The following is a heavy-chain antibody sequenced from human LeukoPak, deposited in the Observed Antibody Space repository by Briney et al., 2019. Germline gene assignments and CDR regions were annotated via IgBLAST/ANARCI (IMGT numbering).Heavy chain of an antibody. CDR1: GGSFSGYY. V-gene: IGHV4-34*01. D-gene: IGHD3-10*02. CDR3: ARYLVFGELSIDV. J-gene: IGHJ6*03. CDR2: LNHSGST. Sequence: PSETLSLTCAVYGGSFSGYYRSWIRQPPGKGLEWIGELNHSGSTNYNTSLKSRATISVDTSKNQFSLKLSAVTAADTAVYYCARYLVFGELSIDVWGKGTTVTVSS.